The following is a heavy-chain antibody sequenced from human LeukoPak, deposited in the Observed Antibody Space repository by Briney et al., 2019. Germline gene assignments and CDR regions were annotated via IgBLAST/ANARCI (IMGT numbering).Heavy chain of an antibody. CDR1: GFTFRSYE. CDR2: IHYSGST. CDR3: ARGYCSGGSCYSYYYYNYMDV. V-gene: IGHV4-59*12. D-gene: IGHD2-15*01. Sequence: PGGSLTLSCEDSGFTFRSYEMNWVRQAPGKGLEWIGSIHYSGSTNYNPSLKSRVTISVDTSKNQFSLKLSSVTAADTAVYYCARGYCSGGSCYSYYYYNYMDVWGKGTTVTVSS. J-gene: IGHJ6*03.